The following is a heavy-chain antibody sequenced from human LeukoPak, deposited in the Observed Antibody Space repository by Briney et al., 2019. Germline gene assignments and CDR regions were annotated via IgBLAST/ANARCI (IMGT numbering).Heavy chain of an antibody. J-gene: IGHJ5*02. CDR1: GYSFTSYW. V-gene: IGHV5-51*01. Sequence: GESLQISCKGSGYSFTSYWIGWVRQMPGKGLEWMEIIYPGDSDTRYSPSFQGQVTISADKSISTAYLQWSSLKASDTAMYYCARGRRVSSSLVSGFDPWGQGTLVTVSS. D-gene: IGHD6-6*01. CDR3: ARGRRVSSSLVSGFDP. CDR2: IYPGDSDT.